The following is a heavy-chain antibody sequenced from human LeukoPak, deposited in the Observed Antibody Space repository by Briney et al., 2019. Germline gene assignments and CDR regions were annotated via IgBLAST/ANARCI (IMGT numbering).Heavy chain of an antibody. CDR1: GFTFSSYA. J-gene: IGHJ4*02. V-gene: IGHV3-23*01. CDR2: ISGNGVDT. Sequence: RGSLRLPCAASGFTFSSYAMSWIRQAPGKGLEWVSVISGNGVDTYYADSVKGRFTISRDNSKNTLYLQMNSLRAEDTAVYYCARRGGHYFDYWGQGTLVTVSS. CDR3: ARRGGHYFDY.